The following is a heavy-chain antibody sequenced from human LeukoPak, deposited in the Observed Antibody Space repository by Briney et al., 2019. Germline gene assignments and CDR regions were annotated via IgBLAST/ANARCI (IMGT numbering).Heavy chain of an antibody. D-gene: IGHD6-19*01. CDR1: EFTFSNYW. CDR2: IKQDGSEK. V-gene: IGHV3-7*03. Sequence: PGGSLRLSCAASEFTFSNYWMSWVRQAPGKGLEWVANIKQDGSEKYYVDSVKGRFTISRDNAKNSLYLQMNSLRAEDTAVYYCAKVGGSGRLYYFDYWGQGTLVTVSS. CDR3: AKVGGSGRLYYFDY. J-gene: IGHJ4*02.